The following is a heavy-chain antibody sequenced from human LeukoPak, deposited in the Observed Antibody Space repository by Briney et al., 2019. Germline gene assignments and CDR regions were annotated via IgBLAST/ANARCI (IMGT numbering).Heavy chain of an antibody. D-gene: IGHD4-23*01. J-gene: IGHJ4*02. CDR1: GFTFSSYW. CDR2: IASDGSST. V-gene: IGHV3-74*01. CDR3: ARGRPHGNDY. Sequence: GGSLRLSCAASGFTFSSYWMNWVRQAPGKELVWVSRIASDGSSTTYADSVRGRFSISRDNAKNTLYLQMNSLRVEDTAVYYCARGRPHGNDYWGQGTLVTVSS.